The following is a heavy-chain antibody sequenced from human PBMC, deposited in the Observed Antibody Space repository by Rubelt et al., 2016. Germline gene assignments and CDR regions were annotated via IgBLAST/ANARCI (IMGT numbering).Heavy chain of an antibody. J-gene: IGHJ4*02. CDR2: INHSGST. D-gene: IGHD6-19*01. CDR3: ARGRVSSGWYRDY. Sequence: QVQLQESGPGLVKPSETLSLTCTVSGGSISSSSYYWGWIRQPPGKGLEWIGEINHSGSTSYNPSLQRRVTISVDTSKNQFPLKLGSVTAADTAVYYCARGRVSSGWYRDYWGQGTLVIVSS. CDR1: GGSISSSSYY. V-gene: IGHV4-39*07.